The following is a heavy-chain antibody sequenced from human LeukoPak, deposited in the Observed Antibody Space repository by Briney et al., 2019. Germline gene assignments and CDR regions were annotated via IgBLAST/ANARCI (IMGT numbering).Heavy chain of an antibody. Sequence: ASVKVSCKASGYTFTSYYMHWVRQAPGQGLEWMGIINPSGGSTSYAQKFQGRVTMTRDTSISTAYMELSRLRSDDTAVYYCARAGYCSGGSCYSSFLLPYYYGMDVWGQGTTVTVSS. D-gene: IGHD2-15*01. CDR1: GYTFTSYY. CDR3: ARAGYCSGGSCYSSFLLPYYYGMDV. CDR2: INPSGGST. V-gene: IGHV1-46*01. J-gene: IGHJ6*02.